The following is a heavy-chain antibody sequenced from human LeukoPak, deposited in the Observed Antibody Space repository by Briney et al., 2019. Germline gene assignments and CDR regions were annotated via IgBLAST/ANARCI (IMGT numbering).Heavy chain of an antibody. CDR3: AKGGVSDSGSWYGDYFDY. V-gene: IGHV3-30*18. D-gene: IGHD6-13*01. Sequence: AGSLTLSCEASGVTFSSYGMHWVRQPPGKGLEWVAFVSSDRSNKQYADSVRGRFTITRDNAKNTLFLQMNSLRADDTAVYYCAKGGVSDSGSWYGDYFDYWGQGTLVSVSS. CDR1: GVTFSSYG. CDR2: VSSDRSNK. J-gene: IGHJ4*02.